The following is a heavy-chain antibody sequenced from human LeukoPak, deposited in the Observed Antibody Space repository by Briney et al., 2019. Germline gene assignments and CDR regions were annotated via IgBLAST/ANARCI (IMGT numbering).Heavy chain of an antibody. J-gene: IGHJ6*03. CDR1: GFTFSSYG. D-gene: IGHD6-19*01. V-gene: IGHV3-30*02. Sequence: PVGSLRLSCAASGFTFSSYGMHWVRQAPGEGLEWVAFIRYDGSNKYYADSVKGRFTISRDNSKNTLYLQMNSLRAEDTAVYYCAKKRAVAGLGYYYMDVWGKGTTVTVSS. CDR3: AKKRAVAGLGYYYMDV. CDR2: IRYDGSNK.